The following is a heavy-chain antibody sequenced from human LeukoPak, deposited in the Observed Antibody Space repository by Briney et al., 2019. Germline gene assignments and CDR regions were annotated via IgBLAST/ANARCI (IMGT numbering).Heavy chain of an antibody. CDR3: TRGAGWLIDY. V-gene: IGHV4-59*01. CDR1: DDSISDYY. D-gene: IGHD3-16*01. Sequence: PSETLSLTCTVSDDSISDYYRGWIRQPPGKGLEWIGYIHNSGTSTYNLSLKSRVTISADASKNQFSLKLNSMTTADTAVYYCTRGAGWLIDYWGQGILVTVSS. J-gene: IGHJ4*02. CDR2: IHNSGTS.